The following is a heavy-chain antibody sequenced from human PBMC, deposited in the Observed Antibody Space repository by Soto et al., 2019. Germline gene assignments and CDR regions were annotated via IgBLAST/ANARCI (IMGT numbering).Heavy chain of an antibody. J-gene: IGHJ3*02. CDR2: IYAGDTET. D-gene: IGHD3-10*01. CDR3: ARHRRDYPFDI. CDR1: GYGFTSYW. Sequence: GESLKISCKGSGYGFTSYWIGWVRQMPGKGLEWMGIIYAGDTETRYSLSFQGLVTISADKSISTAYLQWSSLEASDTAMYYCARHRRDYPFDIWGQGTMVTVSS. V-gene: IGHV5-51*01.